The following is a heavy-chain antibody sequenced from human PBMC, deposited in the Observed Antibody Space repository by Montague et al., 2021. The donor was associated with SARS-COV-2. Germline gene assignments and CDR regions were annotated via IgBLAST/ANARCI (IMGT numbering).Heavy chain of an antibody. D-gene: IGHD6-19*01. CDR2: IDWDDDK. V-gene: IGHV2-70*11. CDR1: GFSLNTSGMC. CDR3: ARTYAPSAVAVDX. Sequence: PALVKPTQTLTLTCTFSGFSLNTSGMCVSWIRQPPGKALEWLARIDWDDDKYCSTSLKTRLTISKDTSKNQVVLTMTNMDPVDTATYYCARTYAPSAVAVDXGGQGTLVTVSS. J-gene: IGHJ4*02.